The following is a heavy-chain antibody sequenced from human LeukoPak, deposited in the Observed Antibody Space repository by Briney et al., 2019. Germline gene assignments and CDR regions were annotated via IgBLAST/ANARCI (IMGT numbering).Heavy chain of an antibody. V-gene: IGHV3-30*03. D-gene: IGHD6-19*01. J-gene: IGHJ3*02. CDR1: GFTFSSYG. Sequence: GRSLRLSCGASGFTFSSYGMHWVRQAPGKGLEWVAVISYDGSNKYYADSVKGRFTISRDNSKNTLYLQMNSLRAEDTAVYYCSVAGNNDAFDIWGQGTMVTVSS. CDR3: SVAGNNDAFDI. CDR2: ISYDGSNK.